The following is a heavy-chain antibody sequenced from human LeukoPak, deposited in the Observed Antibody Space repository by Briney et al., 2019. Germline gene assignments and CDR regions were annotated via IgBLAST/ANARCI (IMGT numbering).Heavy chain of an antibody. V-gene: IGHV3-7*04. CDR3: AREWYFIIFY. Sequence: GGSLRLSCAASGFTFSSYWMSWVRQAPGKGLECVANINQQGNEKLYLDSVKGRFTISRHNAKNTLYLQMNRLRAEGTAVYYCAREWYFIIFYWGQGTLVTVSS. CDR2: INQQGNEK. CDR1: GFTFSSYW. J-gene: IGHJ4*02. D-gene: IGHD3-3*01.